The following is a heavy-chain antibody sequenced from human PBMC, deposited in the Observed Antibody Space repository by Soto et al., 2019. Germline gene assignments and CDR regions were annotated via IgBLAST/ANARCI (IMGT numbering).Heavy chain of an antibody. CDR3: ARRDSGGFYRFFDS. J-gene: IGHJ4*02. D-gene: IGHD2-15*01. Sequence: ASVKVSCKASGGSLSTNPISWVRQAPGQGLEWMGGTGSGTGPGNHAQKFQGRLTVTADKSTSTVYMELTNLSSEDTAVYYCARRDSGGFYRFFDSWGQGTLVTLS. V-gene: IGHV1-69*06. CDR1: GGSLSTNP. CDR2: TGSGTGPG.